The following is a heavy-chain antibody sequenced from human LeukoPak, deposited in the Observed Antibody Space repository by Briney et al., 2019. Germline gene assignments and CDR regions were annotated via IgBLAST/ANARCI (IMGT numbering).Heavy chain of an antibody. Sequence: GGSLRLSCAASGFTFSSYAMSWVRKAPGRGLEWVAIVSYDGSNKYYAESVKGRFTISRDNSKNTLYLQMNSLRVEDAVVYYCARDKIQLWSGDYYYGMDVWGQGTTVTVSS. J-gene: IGHJ6*02. CDR3: ARDKIQLWSGDYYYGMDV. CDR2: VSYDGSNK. V-gene: IGHV3-30*04. CDR1: GFTFSSYA. D-gene: IGHD5-18*01.